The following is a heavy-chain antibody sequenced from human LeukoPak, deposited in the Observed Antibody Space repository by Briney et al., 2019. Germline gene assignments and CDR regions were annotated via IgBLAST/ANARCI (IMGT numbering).Heavy chain of an antibody. Sequence: GGSLRLSCAASGFTFSSYGMHWVRQAPGKGLEWVAFIRYDGSNKYYADSVKGRLTISRDNSKNTLYLQMNSLRAEDTAVYYCAKARGGLERGGYYFDYWGQGTLVTVSS. CDR3: AKARGGLERGGYYFDY. D-gene: IGHD1-1*01. CDR1: GFTFSSYG. J-gene: IGHJ4*02. CDR2: IRYDGSNK. V-gene: IGHV3-30*02.